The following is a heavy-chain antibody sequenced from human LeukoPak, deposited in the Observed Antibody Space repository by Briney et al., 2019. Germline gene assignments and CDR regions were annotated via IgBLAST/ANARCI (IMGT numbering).Heavy chain of an antibody. CDR1: GFTFSSYS. D-gene: IGHD3-22*01. J-gene: IGHJ4*02. CDR3: AANLYYYDSSNYYYRSGY. Sequence: GGSLRLSCAASGFTFSSYSMNWVRQAPGKGLEWVSTISSSSSYICYADSVKGRFTISRDNAKNSLYLQMNSLRAEDTAVYYCAANLYYYDSSNYYYRSGYWGQGTLVTVSS. V-gene: IGHV3-21*01. CDR2: ISSSSSYI.